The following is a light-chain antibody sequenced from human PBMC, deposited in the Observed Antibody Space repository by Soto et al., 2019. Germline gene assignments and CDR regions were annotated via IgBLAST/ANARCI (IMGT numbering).Light chain of an antibody. CDR2: DNN. Sequence: QSALTQPPSVSAAPGQKVTISCSGSSSNIGNNYVSWYQQLPGTAPKLLIYDNNKRPSGIPDRFSGSKSDTSATLGITGLQTGDEADYHCATWDSSLSGEVFGGGTKLTVL. V-gene: IGLV1-51*01. J-gene: IGLJ2*01. CDR1: SSNIGNNY. CDR3: ATWDSSLSGEV.